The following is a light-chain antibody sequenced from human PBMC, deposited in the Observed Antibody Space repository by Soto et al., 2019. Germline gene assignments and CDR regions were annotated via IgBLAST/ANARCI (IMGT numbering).Light chain of an antibody. CDR3: QQYYRTPNT. Sequence: DIVMTQSPDSLPVSLGERATINCKSSQSVLYSSNNKNYLAWYQQKPGQPPKLLIYWASTRESGVPDRFSGSGSGTDFTLTISSLQAEDVAVYFCQQYYRTPNTFGQGTKLEIK. V-gene: IGKV4-1*01. J-gene: IGKJ2*01. CDR1: QSVLYSSNNKNY. CDR2: WAS.